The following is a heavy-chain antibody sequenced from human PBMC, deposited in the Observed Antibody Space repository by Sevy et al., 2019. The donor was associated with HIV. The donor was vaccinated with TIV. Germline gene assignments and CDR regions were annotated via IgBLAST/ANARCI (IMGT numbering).Heavy chain of an antibody. J-gene: IGHJ6*02. CDR3: ATEAGYDSSGYYYNYYGMDV. CDR2: INPNSGGT. V-gene: IGHV1-2*06. CDR1: GYTFTGYY. D-gene: IGHD3-22*01. Sequence: ASVNVSCKASGYTFTGYYMHWVRQAPGQGLEWMGRINPNSGGTNYAQKFQGRVTMTRDTSISTAYMELSRLRSDDTAVYYCATEAGYDSSGYYYNYYGMDVWGQGTTVTVSS.